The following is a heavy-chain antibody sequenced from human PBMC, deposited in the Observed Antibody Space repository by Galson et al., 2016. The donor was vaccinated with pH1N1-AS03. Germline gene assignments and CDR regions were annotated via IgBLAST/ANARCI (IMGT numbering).Heavy chain of an antibody. D-gene: IGHD3-10*01. CDR2: IIPIFGTA. Sequence: CKASGGTFSSYAISWVRQAPGQGLEWMGGIIPIFGTANYAQKFQGRVTIAADESTSTAYMELSSLRSEDTAVYYCARGGISYGSGSYYPAFDYWGQGTLVTVSS. CDR3: ARGGISYGSGSYYPAFDY. J-gene: IGHJ4*02. CDR1: GGTFSSYA. V-gene: IGHV1-69*01.